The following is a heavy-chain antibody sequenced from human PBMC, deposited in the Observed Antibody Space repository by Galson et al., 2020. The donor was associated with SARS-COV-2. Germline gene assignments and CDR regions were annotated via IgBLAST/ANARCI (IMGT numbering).Heavy chain of an antibody. V-gene: IGHV1-2*02. CDR1: GYTFTGYY. D-gene: IGHD2-2*01. Sequence: ASVQVSCKASGYTFTGYYMHWVRQAPGQGLEWMGWINPNSGGTNYAQKFQGRVTMSRDTSLSTAYMELSRLRSDDTAVYYCAREDIVVVPAAIVGAAPCDYWGQGTLVTVSS. CDR2: INPNSGGT. CDR3: AREDIVVVPAAIVGAAPCDY. J-gene: IGHJ4*02.